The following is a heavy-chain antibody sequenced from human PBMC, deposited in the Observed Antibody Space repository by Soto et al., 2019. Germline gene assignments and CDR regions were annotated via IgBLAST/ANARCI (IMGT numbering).Heavy chain of an antibody. CDR2: ISYDGSNK. CDR3: AKDLGDPDFDY. D-gene: IGHD3-16*01. Sequence: GGSLRLSCAASGFTFSSYGMHWVRLAPGKGLEWVAVISYDGSNKYYADSVKGRFTISRDNSKNTLYLQMNSLRAEDTAVYYCAKDLGDPDFDYWGQGTLVTVSS. V-gene: IGHV3-30*18. J-gene: IGHJ4*02. CDR1: GFTFSSYG.